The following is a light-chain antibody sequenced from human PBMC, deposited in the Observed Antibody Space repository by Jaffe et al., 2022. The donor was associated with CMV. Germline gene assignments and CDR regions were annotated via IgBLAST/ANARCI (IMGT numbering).Light chain of an antibody. Sequence: DAVMTQSPLSLPVTLGQPASISCRSSQSLVHSDGNTYLNWFQQRPGQSPRRLIYKVSNRDSGVPDRFSGSGSGTDFTLEISRVEAEDVGVYYCMQGAHWPLTFGGGTKVEIK. CDR1: QSLVHSDGNTY. CDR3: MQGAHWPLT. J-gene: IGKJ4*01. V-gene: IGKV2-30*02. CDR2: KVS.